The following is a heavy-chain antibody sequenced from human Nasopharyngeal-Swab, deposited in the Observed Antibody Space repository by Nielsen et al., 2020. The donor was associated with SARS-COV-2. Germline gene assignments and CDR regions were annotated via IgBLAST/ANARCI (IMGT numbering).Heavy chain of an antibody. CDR1: GFTFGSHD. CDR2: IDTAGET. D-gene: IGHD3-9*01. CDR3: ARGRGGYYNLDY. V-gene: IGHV3-13*01. J-gene: IGHJ4*01. Sequence: GESLKIYCAASGFTFGSHDIHWVRQPTGKGMEWVSGIDTAGETYYADSVNGRYTISREDVKSYLYLLMNSLRVEGSGVYYCARGRGGYYNLDYWGHGTLVTVSP.